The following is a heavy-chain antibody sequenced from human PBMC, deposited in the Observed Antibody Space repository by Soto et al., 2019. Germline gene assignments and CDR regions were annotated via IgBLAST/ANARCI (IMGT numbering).Heavy chain of an antibody. Sequence: ASVKVSCKASGYTFTSYGISWVRQAPGQGLEWMGWISAYNGNTNYAQKLQGRVTMTTDTSTSTAYMELRSLRSDDTAVYYCARDSTNHYYDSSGYRFFDYWGQGTLVTVSS. CDR3: ARDSTNHYYDSSGYRFFDY. D-gene: IGHD3-22*01. J-gene: IGHJ4*02. CDR2: ISAYNGNT. V-gene: IGHV1-18*01. CDR1: GYTFTSYG.